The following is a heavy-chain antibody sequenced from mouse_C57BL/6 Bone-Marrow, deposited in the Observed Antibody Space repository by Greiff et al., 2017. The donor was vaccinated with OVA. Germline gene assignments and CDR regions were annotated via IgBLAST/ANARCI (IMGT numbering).Heavy chain of an antibody. V-gene: IGHV1-55*01. CDR1: GYTFTSYW. Sequence: QVQLQQPGAELVKPGASVKMSCKASGYTFTSYWITWVKQRPGQGLEWIGEIYPGSGSTNYNEKFKSKATLTVDTSSSTAYMQLSSLTSEDSAVYYCASGNYGNYLLDYWGQGTTLTVSS. D-gene: IGHD2-1*01. J-gene: IGHJ2*01. CDR3: ASGNYGNYLLDY. CDR2: IYPGSGST.